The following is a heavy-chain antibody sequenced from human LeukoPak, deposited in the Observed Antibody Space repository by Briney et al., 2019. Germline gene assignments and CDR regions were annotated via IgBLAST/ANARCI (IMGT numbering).Heavy chain of an antibody. V-gene: IGHV3-48*02. J-gene: IGHJ3*01. D-gene: IGHD6-13*01. CDR3: ARDYSRWHGDFDV. CDR1: GFRIRNYG. Sequence: GSLRLSCAGSGFRIRNYGINWVRQGPGKGLEWLSYIRSDSSTKYYADSVEGRFTISRDNAQNSLYLQMNSLRDEDSGVYFCARDYSRWHGDFDVWGQGTMVTVSS. CDR2: IRSDSSTK.